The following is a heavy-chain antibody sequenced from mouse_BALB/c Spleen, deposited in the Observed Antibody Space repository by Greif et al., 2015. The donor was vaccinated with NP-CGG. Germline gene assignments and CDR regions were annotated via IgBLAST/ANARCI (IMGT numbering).Heavy chain of an antibody. CDR2: IFPGSGNT. D-gene: IGHD2-4*01. V-gene: IGHV1-66*01. CDR1: GYSFTSYY. J-gene: IGHJ3*01. Sequence: QVQLQQSGPELVKPGASVKISCKASGYSFTSYYIHWMKQRPGQGLEWIGWIFPGSGNTKYNEKFKGKATLTADTSSSTAYMQLSSLTSEDSAVYFCARSITTGFAYWGQGTLVTVSA. CDR3: ARSITTGFAY.